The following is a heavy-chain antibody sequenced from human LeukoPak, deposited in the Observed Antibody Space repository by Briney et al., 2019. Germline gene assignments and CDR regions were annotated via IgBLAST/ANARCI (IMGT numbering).Heavy chain of an antibody. CDR2: IKQDGSEK. J-gene: IGHJ4*02. Sequence: GGSLRLSCKASGFTVSSNYMSWVRQAPGKGLEWVANIKQDGSEKYYVDSVKGRFTISRDNAKNSLYLQMNSLRAEDTAVYYCARGAGDFDYWGQGTLVTVSS. CDR1: GFTVSSNY. CDR3: ARGAGDFDY. V-gene: IGHV3-7*01. D-gene: IGHD6-19*01.